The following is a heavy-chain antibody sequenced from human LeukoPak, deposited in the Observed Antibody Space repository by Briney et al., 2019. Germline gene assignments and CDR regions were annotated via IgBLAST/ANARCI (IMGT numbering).Heavy chain of an antibody. CDR3: AKPTTPYCSSTSCYLCDY. V-gene: IGHV3-23*01. J-gene: IGHJ4*02. D-gene: IGHD2-2*01. CDR1: GFTFSSYA. Sequence: GGSLRLSCAASGFTFSSYAMSWVRQAPGKGLEWVSVISGGGGSTHYADSVKGRFTISRDNSKNTLHLQMNSLRAEDTAVYYCAKPTTPYCSSTSCYLCDYWGQGTLVTASS. CDR2: ISGGGGST.